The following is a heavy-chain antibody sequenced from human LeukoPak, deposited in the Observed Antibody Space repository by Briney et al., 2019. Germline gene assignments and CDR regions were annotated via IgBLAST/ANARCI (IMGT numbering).Heavy chain of an antibody. V-gene: IGHV4-4*02. CDR1: GVSISSSNW. CDR3: ARDPSIAAAGKKFDP. J-gene: IGHJ5*02. D-gene: IGHD6-13*01. CDR2: IYHSGST. Sequence: SETLSLTCAVSGVSISSSNWWSWVRQPPGKGLEWIGKIYHSGSTNYNPSLKSRVTISVDKSKNQFSLKLGSVTAADTAVYYCARDPSIAAAGKKFDPWGQGTLVTVSS.